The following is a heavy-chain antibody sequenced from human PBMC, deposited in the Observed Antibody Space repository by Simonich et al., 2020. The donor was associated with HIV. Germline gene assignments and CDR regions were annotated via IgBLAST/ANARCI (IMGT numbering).Heavy chain of an antibody. CDR1: GYTFTSYD. D-gene: IGHD3-22*01. CDR3: ARQLGFYYDSKAYMDV. J-gene: IGHJ6*03. CDR2: MNPNSGNT. Sequence: QVQLVQSGAEVKKPGASVKVSCKASGYTFTSYDINWVRQATGQGLEWMGWMNPNSGNTGYAQKFQGRVTMTRDTSISTAYMELSRLRSDDTAVYYCARQLGFYYDSKAYMDVWGKGTTVTVSS. V-gene: IGHV1-8*02.